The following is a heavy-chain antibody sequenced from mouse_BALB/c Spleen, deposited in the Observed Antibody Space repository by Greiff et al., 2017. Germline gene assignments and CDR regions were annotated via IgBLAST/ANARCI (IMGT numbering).Heavy chain of an antibody. Sequence: VKLQESGAELMKPGASVKISCKATGYTFSSYWIEWVKQRPGHGLEWIGEILPGSGSTNYNEKFKGKATFTADTSSNTAYMQLSSLTSEDSAVYYCARRGRYFDYWGQGTLVTVSA. D-gene: IGHD2-14*01. J-gene: IGHJ3*01. CDR3: ARRGRYFDY. CDR1: GYTFSSYW. V-gene: IGHV1-9*01. CDR2: ILPGSGST.